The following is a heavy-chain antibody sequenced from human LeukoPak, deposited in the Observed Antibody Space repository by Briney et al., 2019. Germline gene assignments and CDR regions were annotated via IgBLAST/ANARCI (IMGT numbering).Heavy chain of an antibody. V-gene: IGHV3-43*01. J-gene: IGHJ5*02. CDR2: ISWDGGST. CDR3: AKDISSGDGPFDP. CDR1: GFTFDDYT. Sequence: GGSLRLSCAASGFTFDDYTMHWVRLAPGKGLEWVSLISWDGGSTYYADSVKGRFTISRDNSKNSLYLQMNSLRTEDTALYYCAKDISSGDGPFDPWGQGTLVTVSS. D-gene: IGHD5-24*01.